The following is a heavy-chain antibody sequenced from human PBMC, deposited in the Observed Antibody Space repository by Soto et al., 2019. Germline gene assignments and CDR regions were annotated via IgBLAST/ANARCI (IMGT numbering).Heavy chain of an antibody. D-gene: IGHD3-22*01. CDR3: ASLYYYDSSGYYY. Sequence: SETLSLTFAVYGGSFSGYYWGWIRQPPWKVLEWIGEINHSGSTNYNPSLERRVAISLDTSKNQFSLKLSSVTAADTAVYYCASLYYYDSSGYYYWGQGTLVPVSS. J-gene: IGHJ4*02. V-gene: IGHV4-34*01. CDR1: GGSFSGYY. CDR2: INHSGST.